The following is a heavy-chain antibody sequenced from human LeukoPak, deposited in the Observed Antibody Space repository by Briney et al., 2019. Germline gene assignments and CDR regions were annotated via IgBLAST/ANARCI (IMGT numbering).Heavy chain of an antibody. CDR3: ARDRGAHLYYYHYMDV. CDR1: GGSISSYY. Sequence: SETLSLTCTVSGGSISSYYWSWIRQPAGKGLEWIGRIYTSGSTNYNPSLKSRVTMSVDTSKNQFSLKLSSVTAADTAVYYCARDRGAHLYYYHYMDVWGKGTTVTVSS. D-gene: IGHD3-10*01. V-gene: IGHV4-4*07. CDR2: IYTSGST. J-gene: IGHJ6*03.